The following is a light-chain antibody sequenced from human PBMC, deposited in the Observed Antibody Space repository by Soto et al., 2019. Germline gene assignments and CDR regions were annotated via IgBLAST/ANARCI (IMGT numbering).Light chain of an antibody. V-gene: IGLV1-40*01. J-gene: IGLJ3*02. CDR1: SSNIGAGYD. CDR3: QSYDSSLIWV. CDR2: GNS. Sequence: QSVLTQPPSVSGAPGQRVTISCIGSSSNIGAGYDVHWYQQLPGTAPKLLIYGNSNRPSGVPDRFSGSKSGTSASLAITGLQAEDEADYYCQSYDSSLIWVFGGGTKLTVL.